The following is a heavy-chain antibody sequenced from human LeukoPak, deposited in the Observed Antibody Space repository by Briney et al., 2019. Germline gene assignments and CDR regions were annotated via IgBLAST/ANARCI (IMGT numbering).Heavy chain of an antibody. CDR1: GFTFSSYG. D-gene: IGHD1-26*01. Sequence: PGRSLRLSCAASGFTFSSYGMHWVRQAPGKGLEWVAVISYDGSNKYYADSVKGRFTISRDNSKNTLYLQMNSLRAEDTAVYYCARVLKEWELQIYFDYWGQGTLVTVSP. V-gene: IGHV3-30*03. J-gene: IGHJ4*02. CDR2: ISYDGSNK. CDR3: ARVLKEWELQIYFDY.